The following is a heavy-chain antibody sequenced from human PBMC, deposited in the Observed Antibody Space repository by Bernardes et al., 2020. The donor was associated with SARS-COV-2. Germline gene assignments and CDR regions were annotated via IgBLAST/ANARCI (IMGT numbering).Heavy chain of an antibody. CDR2: IKSKTDGGTT. V-gene: IGHV3-15*01. J-gene: IGHJ6*02. D-gene: IGHD3-10*01. Sequence: SLSLSCAASEFTFSNAWMSWVRQAPGKGLEWVGRIKSKTDGGTTDYAAPVKGRFTISRDDSKNTLYLQMNSLKTEDTAVYYCAKVQAILWIRPNYSGMDVWGQGTTVTVSS. CDR3: AKVQAILWIRPNYSGMDV. CDR1: EFTFSNAW.